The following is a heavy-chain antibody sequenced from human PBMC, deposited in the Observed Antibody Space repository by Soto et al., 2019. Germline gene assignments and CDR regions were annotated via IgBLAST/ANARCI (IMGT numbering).Heavy chain of an antibody. CDR3: ARDGYCSCGSCYSLGY. CDR1: GGTFNTYA. Sequence: QVQLVQSGAEVKKPGSSVKVSCKXXGGTFNTYAINXXXXAPGQGLEWMGGIIPIFGPTNYTQKFQGRVTITADISTSTAYMELSSLRSEDTAVYYCARDGYCSCGSCYSLGYWGQGTLVTVSS. D-gene: IGHD2-15*01. J-gene: IGHJ4*02. CDR2: IIPIFGPT. V-gene: IGHV1-69*06.